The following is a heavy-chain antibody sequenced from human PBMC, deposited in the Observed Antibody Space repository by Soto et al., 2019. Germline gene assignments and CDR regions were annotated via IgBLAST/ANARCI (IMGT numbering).Heavy chain of an antibody. D-gene: IGHD6-19*01. V-gene: IGHV1-69*01. J-gene: IGHJ5*02. CDR2: IIPIFGTA. CDR3: AQRYDYSSGWAYNWFDP. Sequence: QVQLVQSGAEVKKPGSSVKVSCKASGGTFSRYAISCGRQAPVQGLEWMGGIIPIFGTANYAQKFQGRVTITADESTSTAYMELSSLRSEDTAVYYCAQRYDYSSGWAYNWFDPWGQGTLVTVSS. CDR1: GGTFSRYA.